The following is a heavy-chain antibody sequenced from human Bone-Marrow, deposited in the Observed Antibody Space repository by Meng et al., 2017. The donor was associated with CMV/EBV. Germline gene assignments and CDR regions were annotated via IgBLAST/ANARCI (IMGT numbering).Heavy chain of an antibody. CDR3: AGSVPAASYYYGRDV. CDR1: GYTFTGYY. D-gene: IGHD2-2*01. J-gene: IGHJ6*02. V-gene: IGHV1-2*02. Sequence: ASVKVSCKASGYTFTGYYMHWVRQAPGQGLEWMGWINPNSGGTNYAQKFQGRVTMTRDTSISTAYMELSRLRSDDTAVYYCAGSVPAASYYYGRDVWGQGNTVTVSS. CDR2: INPNSGGT.